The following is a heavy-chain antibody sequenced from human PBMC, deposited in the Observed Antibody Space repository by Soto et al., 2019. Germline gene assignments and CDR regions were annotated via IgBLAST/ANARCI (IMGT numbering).Heavy chain of an antibody. J-gene: IGHJ5*02. CDR2: INHSGST. V-gene: IGHV4-34*01. CDR3: AKGRGYYGCNSGLFVP. Sequence: PSETLSLTCAVYGASISGSYWCWIRQPPGKGLERIGEINHSGSTNYNPSLKSRVTISVDTSKNPSYLKLSSVTAADTAVYYCAKGRGYYGCNSGLFVPWGQGTLVTVSS. CDR1: GASISGSY. D-gene: IGHD4-17*01.